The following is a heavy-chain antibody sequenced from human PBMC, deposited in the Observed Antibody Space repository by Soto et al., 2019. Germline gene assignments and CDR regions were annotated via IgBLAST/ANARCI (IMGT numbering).Heavy chain of an antibody. V-gene: IGHV4-34*01. CDR3: ARAPGGVIDAYYFDY. D-gene: IGHD3-16*02. J-gene: IGHJ4*02. CDR2: INHSGST. CDR1: GGSFSGYY. Sequence: QVQLQQWGAGLLKPSETLSLTCAVYGGSFSGYYWSWIRQPPGKGLEWIGEINHSGSTNYNPSLKSRVTISVDTSKNQFSLKLSSVTAADTAVYYCARAPGGVIDAYYFDYWGQGTLVTVSS.